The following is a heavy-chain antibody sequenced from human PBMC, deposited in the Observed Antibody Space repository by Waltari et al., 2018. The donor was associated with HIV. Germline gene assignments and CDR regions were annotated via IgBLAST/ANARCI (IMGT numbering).Heavy chain of an antibody. D-gene: IGHD3-3*01. CDR1: GAPISSYY. V-gene: IGHV4-4*07. CDR3: ARDYLITIFGVVPGVFDY. J-gene: IGHJ4*02. Sequence: QVQLQESGPGLVKPSETLSLTCPVPGAPISSYYWSWIRQPAGKGLEWIGRIYTSGSTNYNPSLKSRVTMSVDTSKNQFSLKLSSVTAADTAVYYCARDYLITIFGVVPGVFDYWGQGTLVTVSS. CDR2: IYTSGST.